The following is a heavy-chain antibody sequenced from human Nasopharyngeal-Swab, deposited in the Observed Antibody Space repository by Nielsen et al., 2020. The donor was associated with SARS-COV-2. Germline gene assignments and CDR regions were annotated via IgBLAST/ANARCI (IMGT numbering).Heavy chain of an antibody. D-gene: IGHD6-19*01. CDR3: ARGGGRYSSGWYHPPYYYYGMDV. J-gene: IGHJ6*02. V-gene: IGHV1-8*01. CDR1: GYTFTSYD. CDR2: MNPNSGNT. Sequence: ASVKVSCKASGYTFTSYDINWVRQATGQGLEWMGWMNPNSGNTGYAQKLQGRVTMTRNTSISTAYMELSSLRSEDTAVYYCARGGGRYSSGWYHPPYYYYGMDVWGQGTTVTVSS.